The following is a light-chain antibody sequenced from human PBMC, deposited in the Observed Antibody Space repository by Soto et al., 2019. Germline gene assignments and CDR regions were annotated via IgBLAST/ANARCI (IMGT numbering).Light chain of an antibody. V-gene: IGKV3-15*01. CDR1: QSVSSK. Sequence: EIAMTQSPATLSVSPGERATLSCRAGQSVSSKLAWYQQKPGQAPRLLIYDASTRATGIPARFSGSGSGTEFTLTISSLQSEDFAVYYCQQFNNWPRTFGQGTKVEIK. CDR2: DAS. CDR3: QQFNNWPRT. J-gene: IGKJ1*01.